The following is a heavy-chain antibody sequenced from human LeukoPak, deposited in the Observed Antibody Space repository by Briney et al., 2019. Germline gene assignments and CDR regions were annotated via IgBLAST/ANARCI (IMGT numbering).Heavy chain of an antibody. Sequence: SETLSLTCTVSGDSISNYYWSWIRQPPGEGLEWIGYICYTGSTSYNPSLKSRVTISVDTSKNQFSLSLSSVTAADTAVYYCARHWAAIGGNYPFDYWGQGTLVTVSS. CDR3: ARHWAAIGGNYPFDY. CDR2: ICYTGST. D-gene: IGHD1-26*01. J-gene: IGHJ4*02. V-gene: IGHV4-59*08. CDR1: GDSISNYY.